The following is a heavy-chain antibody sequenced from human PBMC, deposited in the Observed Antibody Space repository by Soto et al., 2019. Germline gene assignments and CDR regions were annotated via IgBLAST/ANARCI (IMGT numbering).Heavy chain of an antibody. CDR3: ARGTRVGWNTNWFDP. J-gene: IGHJ5*02. V-gene: IGHV3-7*01. Sequence: EVQLVESGGGLVQPGESLRLSCAASEFILNNYWMAWVRQAPEKGLEWVASIKPDGSDKYYLDSVKGRFTISRDNAKNSVYLQMDGLRADDTAVYFCARGTRVGWNTNWFDPWGQGTLITVSS. CDR2: IKPDGSDK. D-gene: IGHD1-1*01. CDR1: EFILNNYW.